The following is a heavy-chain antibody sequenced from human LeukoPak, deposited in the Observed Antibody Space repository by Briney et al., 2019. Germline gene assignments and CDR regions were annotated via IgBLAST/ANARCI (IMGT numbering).Heavy chain of an antibody. CDR3: ARGLIRQSAFDI. D-gene: IGHD2-8*01. CDR1: GGSISSYY. CDR2: IYYSGST. J-gene: IGHJ3*02. V-gene: IGHV4-59*01. Sequence: SETLSLTCTVSGGSISSYYWSWIRQPPGKGLGWIAYIYYSGSTNYNPSLRSRVTIPIDTSKNQFSLKLNSVTAADTAVYYCARGLIRQSAFDIWGQGTMVTVSS.